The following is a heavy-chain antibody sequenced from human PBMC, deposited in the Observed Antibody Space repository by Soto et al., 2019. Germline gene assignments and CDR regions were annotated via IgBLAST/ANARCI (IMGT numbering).Heavy chain of an antibody. CDR1: GFSFSTYW. J-gene: IGHJ4*02. V-gene: IGHV3-7*04. CDR3: AREGWGSLLDH. D-gene: IGHD7-27*01. Sequence: EVQLVESGGGLVQPGESLRLSCAVSGFSFSTYWMAWVRQAPGKGLEWVAHIRPDGSQTDHVDSVRGRFSISRDKAKNSLYRHMNSLRGEDTAVYYCAREGWGSLLDHWGLGTLVTVSS. CDR2: IRPDGSQT.